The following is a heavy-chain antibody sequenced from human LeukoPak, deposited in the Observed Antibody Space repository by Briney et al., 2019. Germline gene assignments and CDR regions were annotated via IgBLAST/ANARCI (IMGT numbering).Heavy chain of an antibody. D-gene: IGHD7-27*01. V-gene: IGHV3-21*01. CDR2: ISGTSAYI. CDR3: ARKLTGSFDI. J-gene: IGHJ3*02. Sequence: GGSLRLSCAASGFTFSSYGMNWVRQAPGKGLEWVSSISGTSAYIYYADSARGRFTISRDNAKNSLYLQMNSLRAEDTAVYYCARKLTGSFDIWGQGTMVTVSS. CDR1: GFTFSSYG.